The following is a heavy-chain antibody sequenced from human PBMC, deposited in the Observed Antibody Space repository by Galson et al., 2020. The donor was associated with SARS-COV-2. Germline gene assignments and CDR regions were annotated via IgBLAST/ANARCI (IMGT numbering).Heavy chain of an antibody. J-gene: IGHJ6*02. CDR3: AREGISLVRGVILHSYGLDV. CDR1: GDSVSSNGAS. Sequence: SQTLSLTCVISGDSVSSNGASWNWLRQSPSRGLEWLGRTYYKSKWYNDYALSVKSRITINPDTSKNQFSLQLRSVIPEDTAVYYCAREGISLVRGVILHSYGLDVWGQGTTVTVSS. D-gene: IGHD3-10*01. CDR2: TYYKSKWYN. V-gene: IGHV6-1*01.